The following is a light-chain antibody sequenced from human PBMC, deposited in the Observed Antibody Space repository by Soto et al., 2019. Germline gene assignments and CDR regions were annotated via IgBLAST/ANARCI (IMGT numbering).Light chain of an antibody. CDR1: QGIGND. J-gene: IGKJ1*01. CDR2: EAS. Sequence: AIKVTQSPSSLSASVGDRVTISCRASQGIGNDLGWYQQKPGKAPKLLIYEASTLQPGVASRFSGSGSGTDFTLTISSLQPEDFATYYCLQDYVYPWTFGQGTKVEVK. V-gene: IGKV1-6*01. CDR3: LQDYVYPWT.